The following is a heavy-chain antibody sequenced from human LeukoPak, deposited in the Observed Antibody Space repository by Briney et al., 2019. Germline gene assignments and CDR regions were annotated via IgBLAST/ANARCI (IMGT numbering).Heavy chain of an antibody. CDR3: ARGICSGGSCSYYYYYYMDV. J-gene: IGHJ6*03. V-gene: IGHV4-34*01. CDR1: GGPFSGYY. CDR2: INHSGST. D-gene: IGHD2-15*01. Sequence: TSETLSLTCAVYGGPFSGYYWSWIRQPPGKGLEWIGEINHSGSTNYNPSLKSRVTISVDTSKNQFSLKLSSVTAADTAVYYCARGICSGGSCSYYYYYYMDVWGKGTTVTVSS.